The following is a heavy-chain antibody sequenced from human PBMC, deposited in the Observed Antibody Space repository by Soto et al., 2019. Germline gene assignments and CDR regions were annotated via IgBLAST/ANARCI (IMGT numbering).Heavy chain of an antibody. CDR3: ARYKARQQLGGNYYYILDV. CDR1: GGTFSTSA. CDR2: IMPIFATP. V-gene: IGHV1-69*05. Sequence: QVQLMQSGAEVKKPGSSVKVSCKASGGTFSTSAISWVRQAPGEGLEWVGGIMPIFATPDYAQKFQGSVTTSPDESTPTASPELTSLTTDDTAVYYCARYKARQQLGGNYYYILDVWGQGTAITVSS. J-gene: IGHJ6*02. D-gene: IGHD1-20*01.